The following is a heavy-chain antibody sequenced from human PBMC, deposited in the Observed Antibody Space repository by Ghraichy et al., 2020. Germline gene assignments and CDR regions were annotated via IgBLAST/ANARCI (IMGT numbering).Heavy chain of an antibody. V-gene: IGHV3-48*02. J-gene: IGHJ4*02. CDR1: GFTFSTYS. CDR2: ISSSSNTI. Sequence: GGSLRLSCAASGFTFSTYSMNWVRQAPGKGLEWVSYISSSSNTIYYADSVKGRFTISRDNAKNSLYLQMNSLRDADTAVYYCARLPTVTTSDYWGQGTLVTVSS. D-gene: IGHD4-17*01. CDR3: ARLPTVTTSDY.